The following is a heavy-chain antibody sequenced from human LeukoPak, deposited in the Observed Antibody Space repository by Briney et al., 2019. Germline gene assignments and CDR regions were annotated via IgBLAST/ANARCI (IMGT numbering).Heavy chain of an antibody. CDR2: IYTSGST. CDR3: AREATNMNLHHGITFGGRNWFDP. Sequence: PSQTLSLTCTVSGGSISSGSYYWSWIRQPAGKGLEWIGRIYTSGSTNYNPSLKSRVTISVDTSKNQFSLKLSSVTAADTAVYYCAREATNMNLHHGITFGGRNWFDPWGQGTLVTVSS. J-gene: IGHJ5*02. V-gene: IGHV4-61*02. D-gene: IGHD3-16*01. CDR1: GGSISSGSYY.